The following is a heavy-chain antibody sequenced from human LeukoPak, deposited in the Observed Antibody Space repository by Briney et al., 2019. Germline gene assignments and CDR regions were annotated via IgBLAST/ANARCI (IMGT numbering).Heavy chain of an antibody. Sequence: GGSLRLSCAASGFTFSSYEMNWVRQAPGKGLEWVSYISSSSSYIYYADSVKGRFTISRDNAKNSLYLQMNTLRAEDTAVYYCTRDGDTGMVGGYYYYMDVWGKGTTVTVSS. CDR2: ISSSSSYI. J-gene: IGHJ6*03. D-gene: IGHD5-18*01. CDR3: TRDGDTGMVGGYYYYMDV. V-gene: IGHV3-21*05. CDR1: GFTFSSYE.